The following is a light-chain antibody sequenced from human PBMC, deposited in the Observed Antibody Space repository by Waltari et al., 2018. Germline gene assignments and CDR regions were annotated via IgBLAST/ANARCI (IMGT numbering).Light chain of an antibody. CDR3: QQYNNWPPWT. V-gene: IGKV3-15*01. CDR2: GAS. Sequence: EVVMTQSPATLSVSPGERATLSCWASQSVRNKLAWYQQKPGQAPRLLIYGASTRATAVPSRFSGSGSGTYFTLTISSLLSEDFAVYYCQQYNNWPPWTFGQGTRLEIK. CDR1: QSVRNK. J-gene: IGKJ5*01.